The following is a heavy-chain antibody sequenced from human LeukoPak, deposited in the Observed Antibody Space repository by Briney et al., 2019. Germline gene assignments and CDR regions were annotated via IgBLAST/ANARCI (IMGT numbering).Heavy chain of an antibody. V-gene: IGHV4-4*07. Sequence: PSETLSLTCTFSGGSISSYFWSWIRQPAGKGLEWIGRIYSSGSTNYNPSLKSRVTMSVDTSKNQLSLQLSSVTAADTAVYFCASSSLAVAGRSFDYRGQGTLVTVSS. J-gene: IGHJ4*02. CDR2: IYSSGST. CDR1: GGSISSYF. D-gene: IGHD6-19*01. CDR3: ASSSLAVAGRSFDY.